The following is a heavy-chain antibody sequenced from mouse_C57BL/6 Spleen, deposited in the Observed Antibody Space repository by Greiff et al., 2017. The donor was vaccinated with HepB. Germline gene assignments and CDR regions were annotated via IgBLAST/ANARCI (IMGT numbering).Heavy chain of an antibody. Sequence: EVQLQESGGGLVKPGGSLKLSCAASGFTFSSYAMSWVRQTPEKRLEWVATISDGGSYTYYPDNVKGRFTISRDNAKNNLYLQMSHLKSEDTAMYYCARDHITTAPYYFDYWGQGTTLTVSS. CDR1: GFTFSSYA. CDR3: ARDHITTAPYYFDY. V-gene: IGHV5-4*01. J-gene: IGHJ2*01. CDR2: ISDGGSYT. D-gene: IGHD1-1*01.